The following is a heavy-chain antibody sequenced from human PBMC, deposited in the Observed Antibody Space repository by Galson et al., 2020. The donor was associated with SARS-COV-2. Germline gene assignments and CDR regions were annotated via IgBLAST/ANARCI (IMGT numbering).Heavy chain of an antibody. Sequence: GGSLRLSCAASGFTFSDYYMSWIRQAPGKGLEWVSYISSSSSYTNYADSVKGRFTISRDNAKNSLYLQMNSLRAEDTAVYYCARDAERYCSSTSCNWNCDYWGQGTRVTVSS. V-gene: IGHV3-11*05. J-gene: IGHJ4*02. CDR2: ISSSSSYT. D-gene: IGHD2-2*01. CDR3: ARDAERYCSSTSCNWNCDY. CDR1: GFTFSDYY.